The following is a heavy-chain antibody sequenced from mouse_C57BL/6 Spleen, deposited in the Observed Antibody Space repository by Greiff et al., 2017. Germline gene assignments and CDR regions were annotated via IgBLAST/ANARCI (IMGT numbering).Heavy chain of an antibody. CDR3: AASWEEFAY. V-gene: IGHV1-82*01. D-gene: IGHD4-1*01. Sequence: KPGTGLERFGRIYPGAGATNYNGKFKGKATLTADKSSSTAYMQLSSLTSEDSAVYFCAASWEEFAYWGQGTLVTVSA. J-gene: IGHJ3*01. CDR2: IYPGAGAT.